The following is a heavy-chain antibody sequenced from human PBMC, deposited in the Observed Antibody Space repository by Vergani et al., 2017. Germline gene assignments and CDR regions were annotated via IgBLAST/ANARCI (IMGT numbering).Heavy chain of an antibody. V-gene: IGHV3-30*02. CDR3: AKHFRGWGIDY. Sequence: QVQLVESGGGVVQRGGSLRLSCATSGFTLSNYDMQWIRQGPGKGLEFVAFIQFDGSNQYYVDSVKGRFTLSRDFSKNTLYLQMNSLRTDDTATDYCAKHFRGWGIDYWGQGTQVIVSS. CDR1: GFTLSNYD. CDR2: IQFDGSNQ. D-gene: IGHD3-16*01. J-gene: IGHJ4*02.